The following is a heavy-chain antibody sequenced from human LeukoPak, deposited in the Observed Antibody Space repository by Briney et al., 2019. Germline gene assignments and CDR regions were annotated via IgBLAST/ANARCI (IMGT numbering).Heavy chain of an antibody. V-gene: IGHV3-73*01. Sequence: GASVKVSCKASGYTFTSYYMHWVRQASGKGLEWVGRIRSKANSYATVYAASVKGRFTISRDDSKNTAYLQMNSLKTEDTAVHYCTRTSDILTGYTPREAYYYYYHMDVWGKGTTVTISS. D-gene: IGHD3-9*01. CDR3: TRTSDILTGYTPREAYYYYYHMDV. CDR1: GYTFTSYY. CDR2: IRSKANSYAT. J-gene: IGHJ6*03.